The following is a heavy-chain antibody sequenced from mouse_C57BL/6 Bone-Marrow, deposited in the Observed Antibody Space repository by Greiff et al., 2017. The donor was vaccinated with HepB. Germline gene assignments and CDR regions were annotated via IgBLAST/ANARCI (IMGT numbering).Heavy chain of an antibody. Sequence: VQLQQSGPELVKPGASVKISCKASGYTFTDYYMNWVKQSHGKSLEWIGDINPNNGGTSYNQKFKGKATLTVDKSSSTAYMELRSLTSEDSAVYYCASNSYSVWGTGTTVTVSS. D-gene: IGHD1-1*01. V-gene: IGHV1-26*01. CDR3: ASNSYSV. CDR2: INPNNGGT. J-gene: IGHJ1*03. CDR1: GYTFTDYY.